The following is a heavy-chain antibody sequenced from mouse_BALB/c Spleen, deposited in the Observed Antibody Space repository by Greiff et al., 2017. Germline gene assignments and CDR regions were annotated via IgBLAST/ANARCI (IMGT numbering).Heavy chain of an antibody. CDR3: ATYYRYDVFAY. D-gene: IGHD2-14*01. V-gene: IGHV1-80*01. CDR2: IYPGDGDT. CDR1: GYAFSSYW. J-gene: IGHJ3*01. Sequence: QVQLQQSGAELVRPGSSVKISCKASGYAFSSYWMNWVKQRPGQGLEWIGQIYPGDGDTNYNGKFKGKATLTAVKSSSTAYMQLSSLTSEDSAVYFCATYYRYDVFAYWGQGTLVTVSA.